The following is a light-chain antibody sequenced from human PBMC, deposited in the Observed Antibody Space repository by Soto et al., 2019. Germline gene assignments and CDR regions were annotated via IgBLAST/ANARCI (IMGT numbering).Light chain of an antibody. CDR3: QQYGSSRWT. CDR1: QSVSSSY. Sequence: EVVLTQSPGTLSLSPGERTTLSCRASQSVSSSYLAWYQQKPGQAPRLLIYAASSRATGIPDRFSGSGSGMRFTLTIRRLEPEDFAVYYCQQYGSSRWTFGQGTKVEIK. CDR2: AAS. J-gene: IGKJ1*01. V-gene: IGKV3-20*01.